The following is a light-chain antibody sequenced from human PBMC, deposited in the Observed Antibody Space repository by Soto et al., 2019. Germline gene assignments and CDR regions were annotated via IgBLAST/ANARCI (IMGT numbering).Light chain of an antibody. Sequence: VRTMSPKNLSLSHGERATLSCRASQSVSSDLAWYHQKPGQAPRLLIYGASTRATGIPARFSGSGSGTEFTLTISSLQSEDFAVYYCQQYKNLPWRFAQGSMV. V-gene: IGKV3-15*01. CDR2: GAS. CDR1: QSVSSD. CDR3: QQYKNLPWR. J-gene: IGKJ1*01.